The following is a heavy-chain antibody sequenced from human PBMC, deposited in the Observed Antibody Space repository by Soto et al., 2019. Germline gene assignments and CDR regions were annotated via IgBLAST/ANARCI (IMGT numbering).Heavy chain of an antibody. CDR2: IIPIFGTA. Sequence: SVKVSCKASGGTFSSYAISWVRQAPGQGLEWMGGIIPIFGTANYAQKFQGRVTITADESTSTAYMELSSLRSEDTAVYYCARAGEFRMTTEYYFHHWGQGTLVTVSS. CDR3: ARAGEFRMTTEYYFHH. V-gene: IGHV1-69*13. J-gene: IGHJ1*01. CDR1: GGTFSSYA. D-gene: IGHD4-17*01.